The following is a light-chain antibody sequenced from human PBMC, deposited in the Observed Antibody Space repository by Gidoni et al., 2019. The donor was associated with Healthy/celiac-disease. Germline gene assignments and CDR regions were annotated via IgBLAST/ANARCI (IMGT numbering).Light chain of an antibody. Sequence: EIVLTQSPATLSLSPGERATLSCRASQSVSSYLAWYQQKPGQAPRLLIYDASNRATGSPARLSGSGSGTDFTLTISSLEPEDFAVYYCQQRSNGPPITFSQGTRLEIK. V-gene: IGKV3-11*01. CDR3: QQRSNGPPIT. CDR2: DAS. CDR1: QSVSSY. J-gene: IGKJ5*01.